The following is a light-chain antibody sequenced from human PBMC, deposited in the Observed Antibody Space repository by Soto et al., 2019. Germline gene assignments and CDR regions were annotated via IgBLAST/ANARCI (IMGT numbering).Light chain of an antibody. J-gene: IGKJ4*01. V-gene: IGKV3-15*01. CDR3: QRYNNWPLT. CDR1: QGIGTN. CDR2: AAS. Sequence: EIVMTQSPGTLSVSPGERATLSCRASQGIGTNLAWYQQRPGQAPRLLIYAASSRATDIPARFTGRGSGTEFTLTISSLQSEDFAVYYCQRYNNWPLTFGGGTKVESK.